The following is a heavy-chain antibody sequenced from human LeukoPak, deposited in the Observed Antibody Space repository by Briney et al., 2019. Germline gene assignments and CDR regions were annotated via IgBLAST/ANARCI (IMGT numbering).Heavy chain of an antibody. CDR2: IFPGDSDT. J-gene: IGHJ5*02. Sequence: GESLKISCKGYGDRFTSYWVAWVRQMPGKGLEWMGIIFPGDSDTRYSPSIQGQVTISVDRSISTAYLQWSSLKASDTAIYYCARRPLHSQSWLAPWGQGTLVTVSS. CDR1: GDRFTSYW. V-gene: IGHV5-51*01. CDR3: ARRPLHSQSWLAP.